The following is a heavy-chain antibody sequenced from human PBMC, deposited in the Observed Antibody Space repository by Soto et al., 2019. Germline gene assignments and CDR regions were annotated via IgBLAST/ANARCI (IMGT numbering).Heavy chain of an antibody. CDR1: GVSISSSTYH. Sequence: QLQLQESGPGLVKPSETLSLTCTVSGVSISSSTYHWGWIRQPPGKGLEWIVNVYFSGSTYYNPSLKSRVTISVDTSKNQFFLKMSSVTAADTAVYYCARLDWCYWYFDLWGRGTLVTVSS. CDR2: VYFSGST. D-gene: IGHD3-9*01. CDR3: ARLDWCYWYFDL. J-gene: IGHJ2*01. V-gene: IGHV4-39*01.